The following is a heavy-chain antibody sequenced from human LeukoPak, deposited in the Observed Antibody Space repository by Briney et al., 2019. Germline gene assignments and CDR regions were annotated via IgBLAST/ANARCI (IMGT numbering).Heavy chain of an antibody. CDR3: ATYYSSTHHY. Sequence: GGSLRLSCAASGFTFSSYSMNWVRQAPGKGLEWVSYISSSSSTIYYADSVKGRFTISRDNAQNSLYLQMNSLRDEDTAVYYCATYYSSTHHYWGQGTLVTVSS. D-gene: IGHD6-13*01. J-gene: IGHJ4*02. CDR1: GFTFSSYS. CDR2: ISSSSSTI. V-gene: IGHV3-48*02.